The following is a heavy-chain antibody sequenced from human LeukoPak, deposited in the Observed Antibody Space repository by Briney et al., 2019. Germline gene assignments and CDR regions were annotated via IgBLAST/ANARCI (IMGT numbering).Heavy chain of an antibody. J-gene: IGHJ4*02. V-gene: IGHV3-30-3*01. CDR1: GFTFSSYA. D-gene: IGHD5-18*01. CDR3: ASDRGYSLNPFDY. CDR2: ISYDGSNK. Sequence: GRSLRLSCAASGFTFSSYAMHWDCQAPGKGLEWVAVISYDGSNKYYADSVKGRFTISRDNSKNTLYLQMNSLRADDTAVYYCASDRGYSLNPFDYWGQGTLVTVSS.